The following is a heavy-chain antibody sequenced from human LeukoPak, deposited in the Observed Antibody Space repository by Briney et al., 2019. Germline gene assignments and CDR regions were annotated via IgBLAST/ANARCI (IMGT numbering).Heavy chain of an antibody. CDR3: AKGAYCSSTSCRTGVGWFDP. J-gene: IGHJ5*02. CDR2: ISGSGGST. CDR1: GFTFSSHA. D-gene: IGHD2-2*01. V-gene: IGHV3-23*01. Sequence: PGGSLRLSCAASGFTFSSHAMSWVRQAPGKGLEWVSAISGSGGSTYYADSVKGRFTISRDNSKNTLYLQMNSLRAEDTAVYYCAKGAYCSSTSCRTGVGWFDPWGQGTLVTVSS.